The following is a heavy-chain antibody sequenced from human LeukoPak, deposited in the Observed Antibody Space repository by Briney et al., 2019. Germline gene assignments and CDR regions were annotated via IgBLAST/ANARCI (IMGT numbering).Heavy chain of an antibody. CDR2: ISGSGVST. J-gene: IGHJ4*02. Sequence: GGSLRLSCAASGFTFSSYVMNWVRQAPGKGLEWVSAISGSGVSTSYADSVKGRFTISRDNSKNTLYLQMSSLRVEDTAVYYCAKRYSVDYWGQGTLVTVSS. D-gene: IGHD2-15*01. V-gene: IGHV3-23*01. CDR1: GFTFSSYV. CDR3: AKRYSVDY.